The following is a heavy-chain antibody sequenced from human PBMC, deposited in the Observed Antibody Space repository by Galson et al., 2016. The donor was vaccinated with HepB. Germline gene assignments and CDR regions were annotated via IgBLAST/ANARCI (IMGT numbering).Heavy chain of an antibody. CDR1: GFNLNSYS. D-gene: IGHD3-10*01. Sequence: SLRLSCAVFGFNLNSYSMNWVRQAPGKGLEWISYITSSSSLIFYADSVKGRSTISRDNARNSLYRQMNILRDEDTAVYYRARVVYGSGSYYRFYVYWGQGTLVSVSS. V-gene: IGHV3-48*02. CDR2: ITSSSSLI. J-gene: IGHJ4*02. CDR3: ARVVYGSGSYYRFYVY.